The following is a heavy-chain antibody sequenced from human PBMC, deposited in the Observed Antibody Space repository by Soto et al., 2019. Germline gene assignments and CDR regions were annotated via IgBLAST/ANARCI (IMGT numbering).Heavy chain of an antibody. J-gene: IGHJ3*02. CDR2: ISYDGSNK. CDR3: ARGGAAGSKGFAAFDI. CDR1: GFTFSSYA. D-gene: IGHD2-15*01. V-gene: IGHV3-30-3*01. Sequence: GGSLRLSCAASGFTFSSYAMHWVRKAPGKGLEWVAVISYDGSNKYYADSVKGRFTISRDNSKNTLYLQMNSLRAEDTAVYYCARGGAAGSKGFAAFDIWGQGTMVTVSS.